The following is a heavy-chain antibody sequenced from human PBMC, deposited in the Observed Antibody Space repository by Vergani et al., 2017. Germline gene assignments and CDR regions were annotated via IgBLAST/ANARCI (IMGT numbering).Heavy chain of an antibody. D-gene: IGHD4-23*01. Sequence: QVQLVQSGAEVKKPGSSVKVSCKASGGPFSSYAISWVRQAPGQGLEWMGRIIPILGIANYAQKFQGRVTITADKSTSTAYMELSSLRSEDTAVYYGARGRGYGGNSGAAYGMDVWGQGTTVTVSS. J-gene: IGHJ6*02. CDR1: GGPFSSYA. V-gene: IGHV1-69*04. CDR2: IIPILGIA. CDR3: ARGRGYGGNSGAAYGMDV.